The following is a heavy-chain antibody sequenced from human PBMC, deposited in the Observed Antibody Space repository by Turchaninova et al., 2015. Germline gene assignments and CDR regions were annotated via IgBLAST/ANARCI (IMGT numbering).Heavy chain of an antibody. Sequence: EVQLVGSGGGLVQPGGSLRRSCVVSGFTSSDHYMDWVRQAPGKGLEWVGRTRNRANSYSKEYAASVKGRFTISRDESKNSLFLQMNSLKTEDTAVYYCARGGSYSPLDYWGQGTLVTVSS. CDR2: TRNRANSYSK. D-gene: IGHD1-26*01. V-gene: IGHV3-72*01. J-gene: IGHJ4*02. CDR1: GFTSSDHY. CDR3: ARGGSYSPLDY.